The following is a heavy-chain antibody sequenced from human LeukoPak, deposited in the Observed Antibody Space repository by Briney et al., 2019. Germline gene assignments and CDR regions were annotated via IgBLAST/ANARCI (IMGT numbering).Heavy chain of an antibody. J-gene: IGHJ4*02. CDR1: GGSISSYY. D-gene: IGHD3-10*01. CDR2: ISYSGTT. CDR3: ATSYPSGSYGNLDS. V-gene: IGHV4-59*01. Sequence: SETLSLTCTVSGGSISSYYWSWIRQPPGRGLEWIGFISYSGTTSYSPSLKSRVTMSVDAPKNQFSLKLSSVTAADTAVYYCATSYPSGSYGNLDSWGQGTLVSVSS.